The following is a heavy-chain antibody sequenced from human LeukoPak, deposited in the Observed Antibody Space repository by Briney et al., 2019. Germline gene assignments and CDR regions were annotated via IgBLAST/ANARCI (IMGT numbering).Heavy chain of an antibody. V-gene: IGHV3-53*04. J-gene: IGHJ4*02. D-gene: IGHD5-18*01. CDR1: GFTVSTNC. Sequence: GRSLRLSCAASGFTVSTNCITWVRQAPGKWLERVSTIYIGGTTYYASCVRGRFTISRHNSRNTLYLQMHSLRAEDPAVYYCARVDTVMAYYFDLWGQGTLVTVSS. CDR3: ARVDTVMAYYFDL. CDR2: IYIGGTT.